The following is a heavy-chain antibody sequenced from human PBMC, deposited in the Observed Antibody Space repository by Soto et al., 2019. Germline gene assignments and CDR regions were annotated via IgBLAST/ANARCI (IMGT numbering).Heavy chain of an antibody. D-gene: IGHD6-19*01. Sequence: QVQLVQSGAEVKKPGASVKVSCKASGYTFTSSGISWVRQAPGQGPEWMGWISTYNGDPNYAQKFQGRLTMTTDTSTSTADMDLRSLRSDDRAVYYCARTVAGYFDSWGQGTLVTVSS. CDR1: GYTFTSSG. CDR2: ISTYNGDP. V-gene: IGHV1-18*01. CDR3: ARTVAGYFDS. J-gene: IGHJ4*02.